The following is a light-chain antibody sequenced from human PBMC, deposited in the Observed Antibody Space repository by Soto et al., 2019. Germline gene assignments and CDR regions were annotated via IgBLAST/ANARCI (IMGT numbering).Light chain of an antibody. V-gene: IGLV2-8*01. CDR3: ASYAGSDNVI. J-gene: IGLJ2*01. CDR2: EVS. CDR1: SSDIGGFNF. Sequence: QSALTQPPSASGSPGQSVTISCTGTSSDIGGFNFVSWYQQHPGKAPKLMIYEVSKRPSGVPDRFSGSKSANTASLTVSGLQTEDEADYYCASYAGSDNVIFGAGTQLTVL.